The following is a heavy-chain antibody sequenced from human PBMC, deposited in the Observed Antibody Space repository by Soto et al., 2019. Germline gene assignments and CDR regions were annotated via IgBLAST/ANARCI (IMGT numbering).Heavy chain of an antibody. J-gene: IGHJ4*02. D-gene: IGHD6-19*01. Sequence: PSETLSLTCAVYGGSFSGYYWSWIRQPPGKGLEWIGEINHSGSTNYNPSLKSRVTISVDTSKNQFSLKLSSVTAADTAVYYCAREAVAGNELKGAGDFDYWGQGTLVTVSS. CDR3: AREAVAGNELKGAGDFDY. CDR2: INHSGST. V-gene: IGHV4-34*01. CDR1: GGSFSGYY.